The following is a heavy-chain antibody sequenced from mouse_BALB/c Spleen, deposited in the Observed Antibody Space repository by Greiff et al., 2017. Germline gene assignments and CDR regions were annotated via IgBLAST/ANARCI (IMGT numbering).Heavy chain of an antibody. V-gene: IGHV5-6-3*01. CDR3: ARDYDGAWFAY. CDR2: INSNGGST. CDR1: GFTFSSYG. J-gene: IGHJ3*01. D-gene: IGHD2-12*01. Sequence: DVQLVESGGGLVQPGGSLKLSCAASGFTFSSYGMSWVRQTPDKRLELVATINSNGGSTYYPDSVKGRFTISRDNAKNTLYLQMSSLKSEDTAMYYCARDYDGAWFAYWGQGTLVTVSA.